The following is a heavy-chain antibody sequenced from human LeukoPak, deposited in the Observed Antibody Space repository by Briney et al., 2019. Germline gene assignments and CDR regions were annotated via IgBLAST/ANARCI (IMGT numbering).Heavy chain of an antibody. Sequence: ASVKVSCKASGYTFTSDGISWLRQAPGQGLEWMGWISAYNGNTNYAQKLQGRVTMTTDTSTSTAYMELRSLRSDDTAVYYCARGKYYYDSSGYYRYYFDYWGQGTLVTVSS. J-gene: IGHJ4*02. CDR2: ISAYNGNT. V-gene: IGHV1-18*01. CDR3: ARGKYYYDSSGYYRYYFDY. D-gene: IGHD3-22*01. CDR1: GYTFTSDG.